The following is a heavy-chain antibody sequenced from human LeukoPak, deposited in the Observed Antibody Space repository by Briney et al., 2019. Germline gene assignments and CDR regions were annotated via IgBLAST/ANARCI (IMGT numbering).Heavy chain of an antibody. V-gene: IGHV3-9*01. J-gene: IGHJ4*02. Sequence: GGSLRLSCAASGFTFDDHGMDWVRQAPGKGLEWVSGISWNSGSRGYADSVKGRFTISRDNAKNSLYLQMNSLRAEDTALYYCAKGTPLVDWGQGTLVTVSS. CDR1: GFTFDDHG. CDR2: ISWNSGSR. CDR3: AKGTPLVD. D-gene: IGHD2-21*01.